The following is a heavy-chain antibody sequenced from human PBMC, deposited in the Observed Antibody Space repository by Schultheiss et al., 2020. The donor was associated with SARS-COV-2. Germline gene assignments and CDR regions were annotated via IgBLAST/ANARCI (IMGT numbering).Heavy chain of an antibody. CDR1: GASISSYY. J-gene: IGHJ5*02. CDR3: ARALGGSPGRWFDP. D-gene: IGHD1-26*01. Sequence: SQTLSLTCTVSGASISSYYWGWIRQPPGKGLEWIGYIYYSGSTNYNPSLKSRVTISVDTSKNQFSLKLSSVTAADTAVYYCARALGGSPGRWFDPWGQGTLVTVSS. V-gene: IGHV4-59*01. CDR2: IYYSGST.